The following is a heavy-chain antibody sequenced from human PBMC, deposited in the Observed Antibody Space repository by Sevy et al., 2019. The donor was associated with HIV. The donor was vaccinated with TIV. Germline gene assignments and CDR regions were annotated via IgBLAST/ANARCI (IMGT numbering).Heavy chain of an antibody. D-gene: IGHD3-10*01. V-gene: IGHV1-2*02. CDR3: VRRDGSGLLFSP. CDR1: GYTFTDYY. CDR2: INANSGGT. Sequence: APVKVSCKASGYTFTDYYIHWVRQAPGQGLEWMGWINANSGGTYYAQKFQGRVTMTRDTFISTAYMELSGLTSDDTAVYYCVRRDGSGLLFSPWGQGTLVTVSS. J-gene: IGHJ5*02.